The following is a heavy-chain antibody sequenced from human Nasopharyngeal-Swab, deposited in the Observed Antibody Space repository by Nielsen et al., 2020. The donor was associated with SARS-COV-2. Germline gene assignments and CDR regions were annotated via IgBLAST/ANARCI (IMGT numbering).Heavy chain of an antibody. D-gene: IGHD3-3*01. V-gene: IGHV4-61*10. CDR3: AKYAHYDFLSGYHLGWFDP. J-gene: IGHJ5*02. Sequence: GKGLEWIGYIYYSGGANYNLSLKSRVTISVDTSKNQFSLKLNSVTAADTAVYYCAKYAHYDFLSGYHLGWFDPWGQGTLVTVSS. CDR2: IYYSGGA.